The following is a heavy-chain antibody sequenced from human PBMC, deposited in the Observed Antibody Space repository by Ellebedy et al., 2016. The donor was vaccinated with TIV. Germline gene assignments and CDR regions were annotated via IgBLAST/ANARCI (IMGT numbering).Heavy chain of an antibody. J-gene: IGHJ4*02. CDR3: ARDVPADAAALLDY. Sequence: AASVKVSCKASGYPFPNYGVSWVRQAPGQGLEWVGWISAYHGNTKYGQKFQGRISLTTDTSMGTAYMELRSLRSADTGVYFCARDVPADAAALLDYWGQGTRVTVSS. V-gene: IGHV1-18*04. CDR1: GYPFPNYG. CDR2: ISAYHGNT. D-gene: IGHD2-2*01.